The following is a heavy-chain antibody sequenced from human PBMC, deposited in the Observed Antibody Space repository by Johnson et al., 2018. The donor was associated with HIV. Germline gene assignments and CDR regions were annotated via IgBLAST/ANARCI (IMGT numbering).Heavy chain of an antibody. CDR1: GFTFSYYS. Sequence: QVQLVESGRGVVQPGTSLILSCAASGFTFSYYSMHWVRQAPGKGLEWVALTSSDESDKFYADSVKGRFTISRDNSKNTLYLQMTSLRVEETAVYYCASDFGYYYDRWAFDIWGQGTMVTVSS. CDR2: TSSDESDK. D-gene: IGHD3-22*01. V-gene: IGHV3-30*14. J-gene: IGHJ3*02. CDR3: ASDFGYYYDRWAFDI.